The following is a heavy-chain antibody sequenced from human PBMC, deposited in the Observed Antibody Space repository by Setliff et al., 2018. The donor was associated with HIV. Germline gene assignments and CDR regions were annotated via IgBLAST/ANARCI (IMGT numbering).Heavy chain of an antibody. D-gene: IGHD4-17*01. V-gene: IGHV1-69*10. Sequence: SVKVSCKTSGGTFNNYAFSWVRQAPGQGLEWMGGIIPILGIANYAQKIQGRATITADESTSTVYMELSSLRSDDSAVYYCARGPTGYGDYVYFDYWGQGTLVTVSS. CDR3: ARGPTGYGDYVYFDY. CDR2: IIPILGIA. J-gene: IGHJ4*02. CDR1: GGTFNNYA.